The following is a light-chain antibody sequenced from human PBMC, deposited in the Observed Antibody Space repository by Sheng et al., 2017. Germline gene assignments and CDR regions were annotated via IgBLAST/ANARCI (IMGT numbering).Light chain of an antibody. CDR3: QQYNDWPLT. CDR1: QSVSSN. J-gene: IGKJ3*01. CDR2: GAS. V-gene: IGKV3-15*01. Sequence: EIVMTQSPATLSVSPGERATLSCRASQSVSSNLAWYQQKRGQAPRLLIYGASTRATAIPATFSGSGSGTEFTLIITSLQSEDFAVYYCQQYNDWPLTFGPGTKVDIK.